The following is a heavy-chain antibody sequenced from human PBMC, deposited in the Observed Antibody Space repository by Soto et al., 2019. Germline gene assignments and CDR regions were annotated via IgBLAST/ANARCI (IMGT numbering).Heavy chain of an antibody. Sequence: GESLKISCAASGFTFSAYDMHWVRQTTGKGLELVSAIGAADDPYYLGSVKGRFTISRENSKNSLYLQENSLTAEDTAVYYCARAYSGRLPRRADYYFSRDVFGGVTTVIVAS. V-gene: IGHV3-13*05. CDR1: GFTFSAYD. D-gene: IGHD2-15*01. CDR2: IGAADDP. CDR3: ARAYSGRLPRRADYYFSRDV. J-gene: IGHJ6*04.